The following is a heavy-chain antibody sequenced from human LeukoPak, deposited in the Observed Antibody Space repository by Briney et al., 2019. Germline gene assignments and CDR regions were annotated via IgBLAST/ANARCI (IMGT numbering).Heavy chain of an antibody. Sequence: ASVKVSCKASGYTFTGYYMHWVRQAPGQGLEWMGWTNPNSGGTNYAQKFQGRVTMTRDTSISTAYMELSRLRSDDTAVYYCARDKKLSGSYAPIDYWGQGTLVTVSS. CDR2: TNPNSGGT. CDR1: GYTFTGYY. D-gene: IGHD1-26*01. J-gene: IGHJ4*02. V-gene: IGHV1-2*02. CDR3: ARDKKLSGSYAPIDY.